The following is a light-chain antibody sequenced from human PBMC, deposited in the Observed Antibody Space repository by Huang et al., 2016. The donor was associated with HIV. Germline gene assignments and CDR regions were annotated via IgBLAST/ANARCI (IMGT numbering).Light chain of an antibody. CDR2: AAS. CDR3: LQDFNYSYT. J-gene: IGKJ2*01. Sequence: AIQMTQSPSSLSASVGDRVTITCRTSQDIRNDLAWYQQKPGKAPKLRIYAASTLQTGVPSRFRGSGSGTDFTLTINNLQPEDFATYYCLQDFNYSYTFGQGTDLEIK. V-gene: IGKV1-6*01. CDR1: QDIRND.